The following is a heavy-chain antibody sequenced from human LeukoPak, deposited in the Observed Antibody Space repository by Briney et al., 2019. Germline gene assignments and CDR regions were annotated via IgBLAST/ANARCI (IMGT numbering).Heavy chain of an antibody. Sequence: SETLSLTCPVSGGSISTFYWSWIRQRPGKGLEWIGYIYYSGTTNYNPSLKSRVTISVDMSKSQFSLNLSSVTAADTALYYCARHGPLYDIWSAQFYFDYWGQGTLVAVSS. CDR2: IYYSGTT. D-gene: IGHD3-3*01. J-gene: IGHJ4*02. CDR1: GGSISTFY. CDR3: ARHGPLYDIWSAQFYFDY. V-gene: IGHV4-59*08.